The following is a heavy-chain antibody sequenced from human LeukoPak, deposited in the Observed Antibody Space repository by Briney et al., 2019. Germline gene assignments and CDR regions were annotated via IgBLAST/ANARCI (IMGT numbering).Heavy chain of an antibody. J-gene: IGHJ4*02. V-gene: IGHV1-46*01. CDR3: ARGSAMVRGVIIDDYFDY. CDR2: INPSGGST. D-gene: IGHD3-10*01. CDR1: GYTFTSYG. Sequence: ASVKVSCKASGYTFTSYGISWVRQAPGQGLEWMGIINPSGGSTSYAQKFQGRVTMTRDTSTSTVYMELSSLRSEDTAVYYCARGSAMVRGVIIDDYFDYWGQGTLVTVSS.